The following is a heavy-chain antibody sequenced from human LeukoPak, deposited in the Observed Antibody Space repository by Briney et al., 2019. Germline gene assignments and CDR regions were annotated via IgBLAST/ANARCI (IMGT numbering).Heavy chain of an antibody. CDR3: ARGFDCSSTSCSCMDV. J-gene: IGHJ6*02. CDR1: GGSISSYY. D-gene: IGHD2-2*01. V-gene: IGHV4-59*01. Sequence: SETLSLTCTVSGGSISSYYWSWIRQPPGKGLEWIGYIYYSGSTNYNPSLKSRVTKSVDTSKNQFSLKLSSVTAADTAVYYCARGFDCSSTSCSCMDVWGQGTTVTVSS. CDR2: IYYSGST.